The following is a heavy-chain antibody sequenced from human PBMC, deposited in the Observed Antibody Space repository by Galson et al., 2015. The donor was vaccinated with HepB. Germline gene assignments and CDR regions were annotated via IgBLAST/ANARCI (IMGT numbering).Heavy chain of an antibody. V-gene: IGHV3-21*01. D-gene: IGHD4-17*01. CDR3: ARTDRGYYGDLPWYFDL. Sequence: SLRLSCAASGFTFSSYSMNWVRQAPGKGLEWVSSISSSSSYIYYADSVKGRFTISRDNAKNSLYLQMNSLRAEDTAVYYCARTDRGYYGDLPWYFDLWGRGTLVTVSS. CDR1: GFTFSSYS. CDR2: ISSSSSYI. J-gene: IGHJ2*01.